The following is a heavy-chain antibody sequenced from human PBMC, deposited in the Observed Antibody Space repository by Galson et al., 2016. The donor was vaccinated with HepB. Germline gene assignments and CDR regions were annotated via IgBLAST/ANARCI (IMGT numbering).Heavy chain of an antibody. CDR1: GGSISSGGYF. J-gene: IGHJ4*02. CDR3: TRGCRPEI. V-gene: IGHV4-31*03. CDR2: MYESGRT. Sequence: TLSLTCTVSGGSISSGGYFWSWIRQDPGKGLEWIGYMYESGRTYYNPSLKSRVTISEDTSKNQFSLKLSSVTAADTAVYYCTRGCRPEIWGQGTLVTVSS. D-gene: IGHD1-14*01.